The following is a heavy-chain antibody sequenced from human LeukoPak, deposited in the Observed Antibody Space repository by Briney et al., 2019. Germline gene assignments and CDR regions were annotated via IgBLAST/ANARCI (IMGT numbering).Heavy chain of an antibody. CDR1: GFTFSSYW. CDR2: ISYDGSNK. V-gene: IGHV3-30*18. D-gene: IGHD2-2*01. CDR3: AKASSSTSSRYYYYYMDV. J-gene: IGHJ6*03. Sequence: GGSLRLSCAASGFTFSSYWMSWVRQAPGKGLEWVAVISYDGSNKYYADSVKGRFTISRDNSKNTLYLQMNSLRAEDTAVYYCAKASSSTSSRYYYYYMDVWGKGTTVTVSS.